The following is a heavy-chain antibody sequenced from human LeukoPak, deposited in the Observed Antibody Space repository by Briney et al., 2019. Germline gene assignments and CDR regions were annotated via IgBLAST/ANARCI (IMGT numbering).Heavy chain of an antibody. D-gene: IGHD6-6*01. CDR3: ARRGEYSSSFMTFDY. CDR2: VYYSGST. CDR1: GGSISSHL. Sequence: SETLSLTCTVSGGSISSHLWTWIRQPPGKGLAWIGYVYYSGSTNYNPSLKSRVTISVDTSKNQFSLKLSSVTAADTAVYYCARRGEYSSSFMTFDYWGQGILVTVSS. V-gene: IGHV4-59*11. J-gene: IGHJ4*02.